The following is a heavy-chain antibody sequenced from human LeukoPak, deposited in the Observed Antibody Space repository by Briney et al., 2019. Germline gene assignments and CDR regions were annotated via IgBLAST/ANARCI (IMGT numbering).Heavy chain of an antibody. V-gene: IGHV4-31*03. Sequence: SETLSLTCTVSGGSISSGPFYWSWIRQHPGKGLEWIGYIYYSGNTFYNPSLKSRVTISVDTSKNQFSLKLSSVTAADTAVYYRARGADYWGQGTLVTVSS. J-gene: IGHJ4*02. CDR2: IYYSGNT. CDR3: ARGADY. CDR1: GGSISSGPFY.